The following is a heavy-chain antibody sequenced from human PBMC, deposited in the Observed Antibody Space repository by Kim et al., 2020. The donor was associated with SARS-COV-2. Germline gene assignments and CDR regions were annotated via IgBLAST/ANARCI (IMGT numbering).Heavy chain of an antibody. CDR1: GASISTYH. V-gene: IGHV4-59*08. Sequence: SETLSLTCTVSGASISTYHWSWIQQPPGKGLEWIGYISNSGSTHYNPSLRSRVTISVDTSKNQFSLMLTSVTAADTAVYYCARRGWYSDIWGRGTLVTVSS. J-gene: IGHJ2*01. D-gene: IGHD2-15*01. CDR2: ISNSGST. CDR3: ARRGWYSDI.